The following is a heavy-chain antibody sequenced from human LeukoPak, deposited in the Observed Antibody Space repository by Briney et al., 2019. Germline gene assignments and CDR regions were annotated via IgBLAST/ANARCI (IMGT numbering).Heavy chain of an antibody. CDR2: VNGDGSST. CDR1: GFTFSTYW. D-gene: IGHD3-22*01. J-gene: IGHJ4*02. V-gene: IGHV3-74*01. Sequence: GGSLRLSCAASGFTFSTYWMHWVRQAPGKGLVWVSRVNGDGSSTNYADSVKGRFTISRDNAKNTLYLQMNSLRAEDTAVYYCARDPGTYDSSGYYYFFLDYWGQGTLVTVSS. CDR3: ARDPGTYDSSGYYYFFLDY.